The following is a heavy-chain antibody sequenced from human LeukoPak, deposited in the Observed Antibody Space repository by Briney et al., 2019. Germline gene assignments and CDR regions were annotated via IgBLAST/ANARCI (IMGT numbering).Heavy chain of an antibody. J-gene: IGHJ6*03. CDR3: ARGPSITMVRGGQWYYYMDV. CDR2: INPSCGST. CDR1: GYTFTSYY. Sequence: GASVKVSCKASGYTFTSYYMHWVRQAPGQGLEWMGIINPSCGSTNYAQKFQGRVTMTRDTSTNTVYMELSSLRSEDTAVYYCARGPSITMVRGGQWYYYMDVWGKGTTVTISS. D-gene: IGHD3-10*01. V-gene: IGHV1-46*01.